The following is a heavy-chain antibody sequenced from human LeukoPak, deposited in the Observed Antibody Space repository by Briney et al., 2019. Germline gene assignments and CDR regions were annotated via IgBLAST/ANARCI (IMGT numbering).Heavy chain of an antibody. CDR1: GFTFSNYG. Sequence: GGSLRLSCAASGFTFSNYGMSWVRQAPGKGLEWVSGISGSGDGTYYADSVKGHFTISRDNSKSALYLQMNSLRAEDTAVYYCAKAEAFNPYRSGSIGGYFENWGQGTLVTVSS. V-gene: IGHV3-23*01. D-gene: IGHD3-10*01. CDR2: ISGSGDGT. J-gene: IGHJ4*02. CDR3: AKAEAFNPYRSGSIGGYFEN.